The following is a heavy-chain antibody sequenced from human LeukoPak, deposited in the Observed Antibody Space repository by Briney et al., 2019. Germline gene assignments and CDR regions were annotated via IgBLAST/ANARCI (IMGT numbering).Heavy chain of an antibody. CDR2: ISYDGSKK. J-gene: IGHJ4*02. CDR1: GVTFSSYA. V-gene: IGHV3-30*04. CDR3: TTDSYYDSSGYYYYFDS. Sequence: PGGSLRLSCAASGVTFSSYAMHWGRQAPGKGLEWVAVISYDGSKKYYAYSTKGRFTISRDNSKNTLYLQMNSLKPADTAVYYCTTDSYYDSSGYYYYFDSWGQGTLVTVSS. D-gene: IGHD3-22*01.